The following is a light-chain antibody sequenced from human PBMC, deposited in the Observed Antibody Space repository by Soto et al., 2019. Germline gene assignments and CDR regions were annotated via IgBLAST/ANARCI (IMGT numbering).Light chain of an antibody. CDR2: GAS. Sequence: AIQLTQSPSSLSASVGDRVTITCRASQGISSAVAWYQQKPGKTPKLLIYGASTLESGVPSRFSGSGSGTEFTLSISSLLPEDVATYYCQQFNSYPLTFGGGTKVEIK. CDR1: QGISSA. CDR3: QQFNSYPLT. V-gene: IGKV1-13*02. J-gene: IGKJ4*01.